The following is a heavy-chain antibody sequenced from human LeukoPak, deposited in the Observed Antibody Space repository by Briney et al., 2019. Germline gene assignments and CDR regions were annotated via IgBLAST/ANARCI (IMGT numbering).Heavy chain of an antibody. J-gene: IGHJ6*03. Sequence: SVKVSCKASGGTFSSYAISWVRQAPGQGLEWMGGIIPIFGTANYAQKFQGRVTITADESTSTAYMELSSLRSEDTAVYYCARGLAARRLYYYYMDVWGKASTVTLSS. CDR1: GGTFSSYA. V-gene: IGHV1-69*13. D-gene: IGHD6-6*01. CDR3: ARGLAARRLYYYYMDV. CDR2: IIPIFGTA.